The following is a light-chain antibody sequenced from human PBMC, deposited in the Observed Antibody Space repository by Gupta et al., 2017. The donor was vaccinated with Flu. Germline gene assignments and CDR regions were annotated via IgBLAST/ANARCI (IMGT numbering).Light chain of an antibody. CDR1: QSVLYSSNNKNF. CDR2: WAS. V-gene: IGKV4-1*01. Sequence: DIVMTQSPDSLAVSLGERATINCKSSQSVLYSSNNKNFLAWYQQKPGQPPKLLIYWASTRESGVPDRFSGSGSGTDFTLTISSLQAEDVAVYYCQQDYTTPHTFGQGPTVEIK. CDR3: QQDYTTPHT. J-gene: IGKJ2*01.